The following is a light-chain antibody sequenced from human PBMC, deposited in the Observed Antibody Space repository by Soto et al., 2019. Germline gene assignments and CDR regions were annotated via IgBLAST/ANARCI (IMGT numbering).Light chain of an antibody. CDR1: QSVLHSSNNKNY. CDR3: QQNYETHRT. CDR2: WAS. V-gene: IGKV4-1*01. Sequence: DIVMTQSPDSLAVSLGEMATINCKSSQSVLHSSNNKNYLAWFQQKPGQPPKVLLYWASTRESGVPDRFNGSGSGTDFTLTINSLQAEDVAVYYCQQNYETHRTFGPGTKVEIK. J-gene: IGKJ1*01.